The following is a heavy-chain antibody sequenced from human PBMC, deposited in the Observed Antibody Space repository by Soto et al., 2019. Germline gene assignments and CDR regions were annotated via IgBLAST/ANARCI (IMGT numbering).Heavy chain of an antibody. CDR3: ARSPLIYDTDAFDI. Sequence: QVQLQESGPGLVKPSQTLSLTCTVSGGSISSGGYYWSWIRQHPGKGLEWIGYIYYSGSTYYNPSLKSRVTISVDTSKNQFSLKLSSVTAAGTAVYYCARSPLIYDTDAFDIWGQGTMVTVSS. D-gene: IGHD3-9*01. V-gene: IGHV4-31*03. CDR2: IYYSGST. J-gene: IGHJ3*02. CDR1: GGSISSGGYY.